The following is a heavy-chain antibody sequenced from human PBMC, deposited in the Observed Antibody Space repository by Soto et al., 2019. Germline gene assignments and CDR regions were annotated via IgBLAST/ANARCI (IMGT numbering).Heavy chain of an antibody. J-gene: IGHJ4*02. V-gene: IGHV4-34*01. CDR3: AGITAMVPGGYFDY. CDR2: INHSGST. D-gene: IGHD5-18*01. CDR1: GGSFSGYY. Sequence: SETLSLTCAVYGGSFSGYYWSWIRQPPGKGLEWIGEINHSGSTNYNPSLKSRVTISVDTSKNQFSLKLSSVTAADTAVYYCAGITAMVPGGYFDYWGQGTLVTVSS.